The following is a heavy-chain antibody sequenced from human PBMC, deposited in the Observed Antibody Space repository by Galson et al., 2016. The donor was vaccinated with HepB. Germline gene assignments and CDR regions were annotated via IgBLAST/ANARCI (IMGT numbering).Heavy chain of an antibody. CDR3: ARGGGYSSGWYSS. CDR1: GFTFSTNS. CDR2: ISSGSAYK. D-gene: IGHD6-13*01. V-gene: IGHV3-21*01. J-gene: IGHJ5*02. Sequence: SLRLSCAASGFTFSTNSMNWVRQAPGKGLEWVSSISSGSAYKYYADSVEGRFTISRDNAKNSLYLQMNSLRVEDTAVYYCARGGGYSSGWYSSWGRGTLVTVSS.